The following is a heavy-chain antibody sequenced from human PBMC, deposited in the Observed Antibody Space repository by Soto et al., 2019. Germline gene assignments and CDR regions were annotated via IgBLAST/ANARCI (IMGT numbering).Heavy chain of an antibody. V-gene: IGHV4-34*01. CDR1: GGSFSGYY. Sequence: SETLSLTCAVYGGSFSGYYWSWIRQPPGKGLEWMGEINHSGSTNYNPSLKSRVTISVDTSKNQFSLKLSSVTAADTAVYYCARERRLVLAFDYWGQGTLVTVSS. D-gene: IGHD6-19*01. CDR2: INHSGST. CDR3: ARERRLVLAFDY. J-gene: IGHJ4*02.